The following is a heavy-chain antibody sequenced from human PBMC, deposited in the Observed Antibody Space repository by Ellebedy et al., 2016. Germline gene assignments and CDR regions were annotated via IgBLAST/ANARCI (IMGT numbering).Heavy chain of an antibody. Sequence: GGSLRLSCAASGFTFSSYAMHWFRQAPGKGLEWVAVISYDGSNKYYADSVEGRFTISRDNSKNTLYLQMNSLRAEDTAVYYCARDSYDYVWGSLWSGVYGYWGQGTLVTVSS. CDR2: ISYDGSNK. CDR3: ARDSYDYVWGSLWSGVYGY. V-gene: IGHV3-30-3*01. J-gene: IGHJ4*02. D-gene: IGHD3-16*01. CDR1: GFTFSSYA.